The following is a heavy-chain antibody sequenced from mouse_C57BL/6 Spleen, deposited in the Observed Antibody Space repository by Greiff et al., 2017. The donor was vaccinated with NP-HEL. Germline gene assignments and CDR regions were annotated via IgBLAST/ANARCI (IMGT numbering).Heavy chain of an antibody. Sequence: VQLVESGAELARPGASVKLSCKASGYTFTSYGISWVKQRTGQGLEWIGEIYPRSGNTYYNEKFKGKATLTADKSSSTAYMELRSLTSEDSAVYFCARGLYDGYYVWFAYWGQGTLVTVSA. J-gene: IGHJ3*01. CDR1: GYTFTSYG. CDR3: ARGLYDGYYVWFAY. CDR2: IYPRSGNT. D-gene: IGHD2-3*01. V-gene: IGHV1-81*01.